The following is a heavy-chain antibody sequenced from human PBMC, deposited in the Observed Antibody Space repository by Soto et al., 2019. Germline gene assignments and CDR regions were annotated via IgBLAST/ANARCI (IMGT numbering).Heavy chain of an antibody. Sequence: EVQLVESGGGLVQPGGSLRLSCAASGFTFSSYWMHWVRQPPGKGLEWVSGINDGGTSKAYADSVKGRFTITRDNANNTVYLQMNSLGPEDTAVYYCANWAVGGWSRGTLVTVSS. CDR2: INDGGTSK. D-gene: IGHD3-16*01. CDR1: GFTFSSYW. J-gene: IGHJ4*02. CDR3: ANWAVGG. V-gene: IGHV3-74*01.